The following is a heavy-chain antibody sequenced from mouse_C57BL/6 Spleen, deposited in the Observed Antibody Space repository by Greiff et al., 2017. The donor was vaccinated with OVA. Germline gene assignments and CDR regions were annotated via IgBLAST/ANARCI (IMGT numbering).Heavy chain of an antibody. V-gene: IGHV1-55*01. Sequence: VQLQQPGAELVKPGASVKMSCKASGYTFTSYWITWVKQRPGQGLEWIGDIYPGSGSTNYNEKFKSKATLTVDTSSSTAYMQLSSLTSEDSAVYYCARHPYCDYYYYAMDYWGQGTSVTVSS. CDR3: ARHPYCDYYYYAMDY. D-gene: IGHD2-4*01. CDR1: GYTFTSYW. J-gene: IGHJ4*01. CDR2: IYPGSGST.